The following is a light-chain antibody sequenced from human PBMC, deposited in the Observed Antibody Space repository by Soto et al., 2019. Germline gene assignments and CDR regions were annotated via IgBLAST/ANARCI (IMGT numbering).Light chain of an antibody. J-gene: IGLJ1*01. Sequence: QSALTQPASVSGSPGQSIIISCTGTSSDVGGYNYVSWYQQHPGKAPKLMIYEVSNRPSGVSNRCSGSKSGNTASLTISGLHAEDEADYYCSSYTSSSTLYVFGTGTKLTVL. CDR3: SSYTSSSTLYV. CDR1: SSDVGGYNY. V-gene: IGLV2-14*01. CDR2: EVS.